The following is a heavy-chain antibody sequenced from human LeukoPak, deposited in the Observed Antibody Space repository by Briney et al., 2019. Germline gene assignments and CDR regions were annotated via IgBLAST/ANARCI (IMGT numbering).Heavy chain of an antibody. CDR1: GFTFNTYW. CDR3: ARDRSYCIGADCYWGRLDY. J-gene: IGHJ4*02. CDR2: IKEDGSKK. Sequence: RGGSLRLSCAASGFTFNTYWMSWVRQAPGKGLEWVADIKEDGSKKYYVESVKGRFTISRDNGKDSVYLQMNSLRAEDTAVYYCARDRSYCIGADCYWGRLDYWGQGSLVIVSS. V-gene: IGHV3-7*03. D-gene: IGHD2-15*01.